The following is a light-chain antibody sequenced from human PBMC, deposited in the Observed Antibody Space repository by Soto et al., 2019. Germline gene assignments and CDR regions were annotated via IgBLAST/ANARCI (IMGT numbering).Light chain of an antibody. CDR2: SAS. CDR3: QQANTFALT. J-gene: IGKJ4*01. Sequence: DIQMTQSPSSVSASVGDRVTITCRASQGINKWLAWYQQKPGTAPKLLIYSASSLQSGVPSRFSGSGSGTDFTLTISSLQPEDFATYYCQQANTFALTFAGGTKVEI. CDR1: QGINKW. V-gene: IGKV1-12*01.